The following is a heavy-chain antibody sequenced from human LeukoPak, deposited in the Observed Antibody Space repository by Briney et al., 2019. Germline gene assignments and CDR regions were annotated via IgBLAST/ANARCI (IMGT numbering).Heavy chain of an antibody. V-gene: IGHV4-39*07. CDR1: GGSISTSNYY. CDR2: IFYSGST. J-gene: IGHJ6*03. D-gene: IGHD3-16*02. Sequence: SETLSLTCTVSGGSISTSNYYWGWIRQPPGKGLEWIGNIFYSGSTYYSPSLKSRVTISLDTSKNQFSLKLSSVTAADTAVYYCALSGPRYYYYYYMDVWGKGTTVTVSS. CDR3: ALSGPRYYYYYYMDV.